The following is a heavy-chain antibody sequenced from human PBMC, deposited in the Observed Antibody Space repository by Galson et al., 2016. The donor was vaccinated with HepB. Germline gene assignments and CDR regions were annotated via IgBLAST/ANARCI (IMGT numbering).Heavy chain of an antibody. CDR1: GGSISRYY. Sequence: SETLSLTCSVSGGSISRYYWSWIRQPPGKGLEWIAYITDNGSTEYNPSLKSRVTRSVDTPNNQFSLRLSSVTAADTARYYCARDIGVAHYYYYGMDLWGQGTTVTVS. V-gene: IGHV4-59*01. D-gene: IGHD1-26*01. CDR2: ITDNGST. CDR3: ARDIGVAHYYYYGMDL. J-gene: IGHJ6*02.